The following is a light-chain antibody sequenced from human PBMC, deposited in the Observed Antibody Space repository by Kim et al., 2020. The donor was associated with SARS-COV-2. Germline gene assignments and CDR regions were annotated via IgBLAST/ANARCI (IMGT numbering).Light chain of an antibody. Sequence: SLSPGERATLSCRASQSVSSTYLAWYQHKPGQAPRLLIYDASSRATGVPDRFSGSGSGTDFTLTITRLEPEDFAVYYCQQYDGSYTFGQGTKLEIK. CDR2: DAS. CDR3: QQYDGSYT. J-gene: IGKJ2*01. CDR1: QSVSSTY. V-gene: IGKV3-20*01.